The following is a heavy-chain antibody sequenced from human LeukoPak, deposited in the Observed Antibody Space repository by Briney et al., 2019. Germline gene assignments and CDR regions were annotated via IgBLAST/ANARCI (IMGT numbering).Heavy chain of an antibody. CDR3: AREGGFDWLSYGMDV. D-gene: IGHD3-9*01. Sequence: GGSLRLSCAASGFTFSSYSMNWVRQAPGKGLEWVSYISSSSSTIYYADSVKGRFTISRDNAKNSLYLQMNGLRAEDTAVYYCAREGGFDWLSYGMDVWGQGTTVTVSS. CDR2: ISSSSSTI. V-gene: IGHV3-48*04. CDR1: GFTFSSYS. J-gene: IGHJ6*02.